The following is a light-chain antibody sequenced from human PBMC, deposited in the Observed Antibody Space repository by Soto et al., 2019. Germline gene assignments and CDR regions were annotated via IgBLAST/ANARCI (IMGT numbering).Light chain of an antibody. Sequence: EIVMTQTPATQSVSPGERATLSCRASQSVSSNLAWYQQKPGQAPRLLIYGASTRATGIPARFSGSGSGTEFTLTISSLQSEDFAVYYCQHYNNWPTFGQGTRLEIK. V-gene: IGKV3-15*01. CDR1: QSVSSN. J-gene: IGKJ5*01. CDR3: QHYNNWPT. CDR2: GAS.